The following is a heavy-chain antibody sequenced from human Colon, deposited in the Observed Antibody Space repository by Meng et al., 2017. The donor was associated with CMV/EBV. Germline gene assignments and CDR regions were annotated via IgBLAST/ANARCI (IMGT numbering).Heavy chain of an antibody. V-gene: IGHV3-23*05. D-gene: IGHD3-22*01. CDR3: ARGHGYFDSSGSYYGEHYFDY. Sequence: SYAISWVRQPPGRGLEWVSGIEGIGMSTYYADSVRGRFTISRDNSKNTLYLQMNGLRVEDTAVYYCARGHGYFDSSGSYYGEHYFDYWGQGALVTVSS. CDR2: IEGIGMST. J-gene: IGHJ4*02. CDR1: SYA.